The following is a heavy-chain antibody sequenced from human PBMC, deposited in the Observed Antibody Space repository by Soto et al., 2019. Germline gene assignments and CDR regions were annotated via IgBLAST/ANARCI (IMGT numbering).Heavy chain of an antibody. CDR3: VRNWRYYGGDYYYGMDA. CDR2: IYWDDDE. D-gene: IGHD3-10*01. Sequence: ITLKESGPTLVKPTQTLTLTCTFSGFSLNTGGVGVGWVRQPRGKAMEWLALIYWDDDERYRPSLRSRLNIAKDTINNPVALTMTTMDPEDTATYYCVRNWRYYGGDYYYGMDAWGQGTTVTVSS. J-gene: IGHJ6*02. CDR1: GFSLNTGGVG. V-gene: IGHV2-5*02.